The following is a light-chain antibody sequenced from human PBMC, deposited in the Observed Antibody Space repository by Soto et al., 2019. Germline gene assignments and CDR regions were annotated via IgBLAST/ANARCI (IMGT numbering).Light chain of an antibody. CDR3: QQRTNWLT. CDR1: QNVSTY. V-gene: IGKV3-11*01. J-gene: IGKJ3*01. Sequence: EIVLTQSPATLSLSPGERVTLSCRASQNVSTYLAWYQQKPGQAPRLLIYDASDRATGIPARFSGSGSGTDSTPTISSLEPEDFAVYYCQQRTNWLTFGPGTKVDIK. CDR2: DAS.